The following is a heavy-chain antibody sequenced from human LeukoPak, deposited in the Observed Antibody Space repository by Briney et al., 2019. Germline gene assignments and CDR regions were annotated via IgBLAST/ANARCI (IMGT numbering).Heavy chain of an antibody. CDR1: GGSISSGGYY. V-gene: IGHV4-31*03. Sequence: PSQTLSLTCTVSGGSISSGGYYWHWIRQHPGKGLEWIGYIYYSGSTYYNLSLKSRVTISVDTSKNQFSLKLSSVTAADTAVYYCARDDYTLDGFDYWGQGTLVTVSS. D-gene: IGHD4/OR15-4a*01. J-gene: IGHJ4*02. CDR3: ARDDYTLDGFDY. CDR2: IYYSGST.